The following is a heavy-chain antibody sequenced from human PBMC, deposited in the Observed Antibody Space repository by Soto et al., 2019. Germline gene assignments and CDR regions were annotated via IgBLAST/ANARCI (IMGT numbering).Heavy chain of an antibody. CDR2: IKQDGSEK. J-gene: IGHJ4*02. Sequence: EVQLVESGGGLVQPGGSLRLSCAASGFTFSSYWMSWVRQAPGKGLEWVANIKQDGSEKYYVDSVKGRFTISRDNAKNSLYLQMNSLRAEDTAVYYCARGPYSSGWYNNYWGQGTLVTVSS. CDR1: GFTFSSYW. D-gene: IGHD6-19*01. V-gene: IGHV3-7*04. CDR3: ARGPYSSGWYNNY.